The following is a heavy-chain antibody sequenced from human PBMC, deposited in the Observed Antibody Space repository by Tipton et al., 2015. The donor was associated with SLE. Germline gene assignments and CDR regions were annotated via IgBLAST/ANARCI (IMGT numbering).Heavy chain of an antibody. CDR2: IYHSGST. V-gene: IGHV4-38-2*01. J-gene: IGHJ3*02. CDR1: VYSISSGYY. D-gene: IGHD6-13*01. CDR3: ARGGSSSWDDAFDI. Sequence: TLSLTCAVSVYSISSGYYWGWIRQPPGKGLEWIGRIYHSGSTYYNPPLKSRVTISVDTSKNQFSLKLSSVTAADTAVYYCARGGSSSWDDAFDIWGQGTMVTVSS.